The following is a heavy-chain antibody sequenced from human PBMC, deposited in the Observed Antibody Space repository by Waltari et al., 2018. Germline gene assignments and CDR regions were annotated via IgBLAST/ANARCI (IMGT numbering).Heavy chain of an antibody. CDR2: IRYDGSNK. CDR3: AKSEDSSGYAPDY. D-gene: IGHD3-22*01. Sequence: QVQLVESGGGVVQPGGSLRLSCAVSGFTFRSNGMHWVRQAPGKGLEWVGFIRYDGSNKYYVDSVKGRFTSSRDNSKNTLYLQMNSLRAEDTAVYYCAKSEDSSGYAPDYWGQGTLVTVSS. J-gene: IGHJ4*02. V-gene: IGHV3-30*02. CDR1: GFTFRSNG.